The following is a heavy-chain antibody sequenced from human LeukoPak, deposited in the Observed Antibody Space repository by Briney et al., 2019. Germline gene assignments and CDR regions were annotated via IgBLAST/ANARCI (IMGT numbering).Heavy chain of an antibody. CDR3: ASLCSGGSCYPPYYFDY. CDR1: GFTFSSYG. Sequence: GRSLRLSCAASGFTFSSYGMHWVRQAPGKGLEWVAVISYDGSNKYYADSVKGRFTISRDNSKNTLYLQMNSLRAEETAVYYCASLCSGGSCYPPYYFDYWGQGTLVTVSS. CDR2: ISYDGSNK. V-gene: IGHV3-30*03. D-gene: IGHD2-15*01. J-gene: IGHJ4*02.